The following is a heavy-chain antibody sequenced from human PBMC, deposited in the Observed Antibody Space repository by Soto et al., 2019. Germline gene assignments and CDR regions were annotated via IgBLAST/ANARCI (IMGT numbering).Heavy chain of an antibody. J-gene: IGHJ4*02. CDR2: ISGSGGST. D-gene: IGHD6-6*01. CDR3: AATQYSSSWYYFDY. V-gene: IGHV3-23*01. Sequence: EVQLLESGVGLVQPGGSLRLSCAASGFTFSSYAMIWVRQSRGKGLEWVSAISGSGGSTYYADSVKGRFTISRDNSKNTLYLQMNSLRAEDTAVYYCAATQYSSSWYYFDYWGQGTLVTVSS. CDR1: GFTFSSYA.